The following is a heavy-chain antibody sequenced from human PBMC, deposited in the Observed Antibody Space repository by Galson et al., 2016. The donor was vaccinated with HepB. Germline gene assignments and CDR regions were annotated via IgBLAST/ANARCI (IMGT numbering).Heavy chain of an antibody. V-gene: IGHV3-48*04. Sequence: ALRLSCAASGVSLSDYNMNWVRQAPGKGLEWVSYITSSRTVIYYADSVKGRFTISRDNAKNSLYLHMHSLRAEDTAVYYCASDSSSGYFFESWGQGALVTVSS. CDR2: ITSSRTVI. D-gene: IGHD6-13*01. J-gene: IGHJ4*02. CDR3: ASDSSSGYFFES. CDR1: GVSLSDYN.